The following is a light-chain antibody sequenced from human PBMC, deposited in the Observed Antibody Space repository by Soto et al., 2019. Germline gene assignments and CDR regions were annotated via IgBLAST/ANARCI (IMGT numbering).Light chain of an antibody. V-gene: IGKV1-33*01. CDR1: QDISNY. CDR2: DAS. CDR3: QQYNSYPWT. J-gene: IGKJ1*01. Sequence: DIHMTQSPSTLSASVGDRVTITCQASQDISNYLNWYQQKPGKAPKLLIYDASNLETGVPSRFSGSGSGTDFTFTISSLQPDDFATYYCQQYNSYPWTFGQGTKVDIK.